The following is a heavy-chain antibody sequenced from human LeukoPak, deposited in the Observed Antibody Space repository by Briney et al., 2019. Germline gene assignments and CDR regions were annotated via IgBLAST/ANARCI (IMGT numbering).Heavy chain of an antibody. CDR3: ARDQTVAIDY. CDR2: ISYDGSNK. Sequence: QPGRSLRLSCAASGFTFSSHGMHWVRQAPGKGLEWVAVISYDGSNKYYADSVKGRFTISRDNSKNTLYLQMNSLRAEDTAVYYCARDQTVAIDYWGQGTLVTVSS. V-gene: IGHV3-30*03. D-gene: IGHD6-19*01. CDR1: GFTFSSHG. J-gene: IGHJ4*02.